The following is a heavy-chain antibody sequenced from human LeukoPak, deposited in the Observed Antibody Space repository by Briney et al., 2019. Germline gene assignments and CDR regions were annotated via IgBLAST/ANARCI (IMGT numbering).Heavy chain of an antibody. CDR3: AREHDDILTGCYAPFPAFDP. D-gene: IGHD3-9*01. CDR1: GYTFTGYY. J-gene: IGHJ5*02. V-gene: IGHV1-2*06. Sequence: ASVKVSCKASGYTFTGYYMHWVRQAPGQGLEWMGRINPNSGGTNYAQKFQGRVTMTRDTSISTAYMELSRLRSDDTAVYYCAREHDDILTGCYAPFPAFDPWGQGTLVTVSS. CDR2: INPNSGGT.